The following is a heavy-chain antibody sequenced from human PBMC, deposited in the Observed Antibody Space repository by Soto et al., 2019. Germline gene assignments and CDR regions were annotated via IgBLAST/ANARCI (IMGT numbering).Heavy chain of an antibody. J-gene: IGHJ4*02. CDR2: IYAGGGTT. Sequence: GGSLRLSCAASGFTFRCYGMHWVRQAPGKGLEWVSTIYAGGGTTHYADSVKGRFTISRDNSKSILYLQMNSLRAEDTAVYFCAKDLIRGDGYVDFDYRGRGTLVTVSS. D-gene: IGHD3-10*01. CDR3: AKDLIRGDGYVDFDY. CDR1: GFTFRCYG. V-gene: IGHV3-23*01.